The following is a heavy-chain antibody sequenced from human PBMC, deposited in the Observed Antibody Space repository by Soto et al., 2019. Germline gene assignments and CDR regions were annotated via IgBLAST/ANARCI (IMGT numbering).Heavy chain of an antibody. CDR3: VRDQRYAFDY. Sequence: PGGSLRLSCAASGFTFSHYSMNWVRQAPGKGLEWISYIGTSTTDMFYADSVKGRITISRDNARNSLYLQMNSLRAEDTAIYYCVRDQRYAFDYWGQGILVTVSS. D-gene: IGHD3-9*01. CDR2: IGTSTTDM. CDR1: GFTFSHYS. J-gene: IGHJ4*02. V-gene: IGHV3-48*01.